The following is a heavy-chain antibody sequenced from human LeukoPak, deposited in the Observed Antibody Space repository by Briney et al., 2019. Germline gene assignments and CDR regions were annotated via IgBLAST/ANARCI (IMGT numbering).Heavy chain of an antibody. Sequence: ASVKVSCKASSYTFTSHGLSWARQAPGQGLEWMGWISIYSGNTNYAQKFQDRISMTTDTSTSTAYMELRSLKSDGTAVYYCARDSWLREGLYGMDVWGQGTTVTVSS. V-gene: IGHV1-18*01. CDR1: SYTFTSHG. J-gene: IGHJ6*02. D-gene: IGHD3-10*01. CDR3: ARDSWLREGLYGMDV. CDR2: ISIYSGNT.